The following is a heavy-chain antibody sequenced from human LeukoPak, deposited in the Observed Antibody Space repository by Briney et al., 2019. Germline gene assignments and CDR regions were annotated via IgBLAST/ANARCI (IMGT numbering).Heavy chain of an antibody. CDR1: VYTFTGYY. V-gene: IGHV1-2*02. Sequence: AAVKVSSMPSVYTFTGYYMHWVRQAPGQGLEWMGWINPNSGGTNYAQKFQGRVTMTRDTSISTAYMELSRLRSDDTAVYYCARDHCSSTSCSIFDYWGQGTLVTVSS. J-gene: IGHJ4*02. D-gene: IGHD2-2*01. CDR2: INPNSGGT. CDR3: ARDHCSSTSCSIFDY.